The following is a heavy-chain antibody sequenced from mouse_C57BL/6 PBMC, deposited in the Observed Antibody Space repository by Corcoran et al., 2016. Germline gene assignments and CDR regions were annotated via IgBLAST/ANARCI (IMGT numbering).Heavy chain of an antibody. Sequence: QVQLKQSGAELVRPGASVKLSCKASGYTFTDYYINWVKQRPGQGLEWIARIYPGSGNTYYNEKFKGKATLTAEKSSSTAYMQLSSLTSEDSAVYFCASDGSSWDWYFDVWGTGTTVTVSS. J-gene: IGHJ1*03. CDR3: ASDGSSWDWYFDV. D-gene: IGHD1-1*01. V-gene: IGHV1-76*01. CDR2: IYPGSGNT. CDR1: GYTFTDYY.